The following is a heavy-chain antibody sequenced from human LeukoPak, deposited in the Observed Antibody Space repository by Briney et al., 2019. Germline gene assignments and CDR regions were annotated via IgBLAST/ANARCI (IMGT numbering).Heavy chain of an antibody. Sequence: SEILSLTCTVSGGSIGGYYWSWIRQPPGRGLEWIGYIFYSGSTNYNPSLKSRVTMSVDTSKNQFSLKLSSVTAADTAVYYCARDEVAARTNWFDPWGQGTLVTVSS. CDR1: GGSIGGYY. V-gene: IGHV4-59*12. J-gene: IGHJ5*02. D-gene: IGHD6-6*01. CDR2: IFYSGST. CDR3: ARDEVAARTNWFDP.